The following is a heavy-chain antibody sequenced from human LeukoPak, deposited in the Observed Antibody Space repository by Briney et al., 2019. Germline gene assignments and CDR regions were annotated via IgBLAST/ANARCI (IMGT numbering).Heavy chain of an antibody. Sequence: GESLKISWKGSGYSFTNYWIGWVRQLTGKGLEWMGIIYPGDSDTRYSPSLQGQVTISADKSISTAYLQWSSLKASDTAMYYCPRLYWDDILTGYYGTSFDYWGQGTLVTVSS. CDR2: IYPGDSDT. CDR3: PRLYWDDILTGYYGTSFDY. J-gene: IGHJ4*02. CDR1: GYSFTNYW. D-gene: IGHD3-9*01. V-gene: IGHV5-51*01.